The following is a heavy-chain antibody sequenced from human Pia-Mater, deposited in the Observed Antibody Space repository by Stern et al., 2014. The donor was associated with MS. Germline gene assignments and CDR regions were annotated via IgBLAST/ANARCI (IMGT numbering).Heavy chain of an antibody. Sequence: EVQLVESGGTLVQPGGSLRLSCAASGFTFSSYAMSWVRQAPGKGLEWVSVISGSDGSTFYADSVKGRFTISRDNSKNTLFLQMNSLRAEDTAVYCCAKVYGSGPFDYWGQGTLVTVSS. J-gene: IGHJ4*02. CDR3: AKVYGSGPFDY. CDR1: GFTFSSYA. D-gene: IGHD6-19*01. CDR2: ISGSDGST. V-gene: IGHV3-23*04.